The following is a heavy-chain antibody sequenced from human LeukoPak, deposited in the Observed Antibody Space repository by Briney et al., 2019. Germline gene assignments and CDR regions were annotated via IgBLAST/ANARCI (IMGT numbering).Heavy chain of an antibody. CDR2: ISSSGRSI. J-gene: IGHJ4*02. CDR3: ARTRDGPFVC. CDR1: GFTFCSYE. D-gene: IGHD5-24*01. V-gene: IGHV3-48*03. Sequence: PGGSLRLSCVASGFTFCSYEMNWVRHAPGKGLEWLSHISSSGRSIQCADSVKGRFTISRHNAKHSLYLQLNSLRAEDMAVYHWARTRDGPFVCWGQGAKVTVCS.